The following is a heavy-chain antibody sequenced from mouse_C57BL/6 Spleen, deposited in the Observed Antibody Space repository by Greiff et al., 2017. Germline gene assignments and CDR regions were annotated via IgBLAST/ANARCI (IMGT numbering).Heavy chain of an antibody. CDR1: GYTFTDYN. D-gene: IGHD2-4*01. Sequence: VQLTESGPELVKPGASVKIPCKASGYTFTDYNMDWVKQSHGKSLEWIGDINPNNGGTIYNQKFKGKAPLTVDKSSSTAYIELRSLTSEDTAVYDCARRLRGDYYAMDYWGEGTSVTVSS. CDR2: INPNNGGT. CDR3: ARRLRGDYYAMDY. J-gene: IGHJ4*01. V-gene: IGHV1-18*01.